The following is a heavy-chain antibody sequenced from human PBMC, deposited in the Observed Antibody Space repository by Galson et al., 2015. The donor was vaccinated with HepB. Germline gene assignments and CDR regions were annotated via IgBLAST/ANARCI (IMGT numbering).Heavy chain of an antibody. V-gene: IGHV3-48*01. CDR1: GFTFSSYS. CDR3: ARNVGVAPGLVDV. CDR2: ISSSSSTI. Sequence: SLRLSCAASGFTFSSYSMNWVRQAPGKGLEWVSYISSSSSTIYYADSVKGRFTISRDNAKNSLYLQMNSLRAEDTAVYYCARNVGVAPGLVDVWGKGTTVTVSS. J-gene: IGHJ6*04. D-gene: IGHD3-3*01.